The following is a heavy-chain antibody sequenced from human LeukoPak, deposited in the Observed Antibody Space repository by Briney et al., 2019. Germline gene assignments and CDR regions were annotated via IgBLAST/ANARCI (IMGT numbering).Heavy chain of an antibody. CDR1: EYIFTGFY. CDR2: INANTGGT. D-gene: IGHD6-19*01. Sequence: ASVKVSCKPSEYIFTGFYIHWVRQAPGQGLEWMGWINANTGGTNYAQKFQGRVAMTRDTSISTAYMELSRPRSDDTAVYYCARGGPSRGTGFYYFDYWGQGTLVTVSS. CDR3: ARGGPSRGTGFYYFDY. J-gene: IGHJ4*02. V-gene: IGHV1-2*02.